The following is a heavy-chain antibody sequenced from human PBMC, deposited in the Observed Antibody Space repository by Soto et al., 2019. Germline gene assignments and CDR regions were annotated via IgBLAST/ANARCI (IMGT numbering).Heavy chain of an antibody. D-gene: IGHD7-27*01. CDR3: ARDLSWGSNWYYYMDV. V-gene: IGHV1-8*01. J-gene: IGHJ6*03. CDR1: GYTFTSYD. CDR2: MNPNSGNT. Sequence: GASVKVSCKASGYTFTSYDINWVRQATGQGLEWMGWMNPNSGNTGYAQKFQGRVTMTRNTSISTAYMELNSLRAEDTAVYYCARDLSWGSNWYYYMDVWGKGTTVTVSS.